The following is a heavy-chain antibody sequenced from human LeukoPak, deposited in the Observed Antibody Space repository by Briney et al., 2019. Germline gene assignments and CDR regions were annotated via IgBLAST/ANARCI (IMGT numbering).Heavy chain of an antibody. CDR2: ISGSGGST. D-gene: IGHD6-6*01. J-gene: IGHJ4*02. CDR3: AKDRARADYTSSSQTFDY. Sequence: GGSLRLSCAASGFTFSSHAMSWVRQAPGKGLEWVSAISGSGGSTYYADSVKGRFTISRDISKNTLYLQMNSLRAEDTAVYYCAKDRARADYTSSSQTFDYWGQGTLVTVSS. CDR1: GFTFSSHA. V-gene: IGHV3-23*01.